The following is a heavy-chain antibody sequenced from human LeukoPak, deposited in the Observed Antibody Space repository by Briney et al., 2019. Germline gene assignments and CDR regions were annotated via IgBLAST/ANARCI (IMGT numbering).Heavy chain of an antibody. CDR3: ARLDRRGDEYFDY. CDR1: GGSISSSNW. Sequence: SETLSLTCAVSGGSISSSNWWSWVRQPPGKGLEWIGEIYHSGSTNYNPSLKSRVTISVDKSKNQFSLKLSSVTAADTAVYYCARLDRRGDEYFDYWGQGTLVTVSS. D-gene: IGHD3-10*01. CDR2: IYHSGST. V-gene: IGHV4-4*02. J-gene: IGHJ4*02.